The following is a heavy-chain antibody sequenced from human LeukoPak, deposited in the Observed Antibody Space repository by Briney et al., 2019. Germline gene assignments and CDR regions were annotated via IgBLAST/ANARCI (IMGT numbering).Heavy chain of an antibody. CDR3: AKGGSGSYYPGTIDY. D-gene: IGHD1-26*01. J-gene: IGHJ4*02. CDR1: GFTFDDYA. CDR2: ISWNSGSI. Sequence: GGSLRLSCAASGFTFDDYAMHWVRQAPGKGLEWVLGISWNSGSIGYADSVKGRFTISRDNAKNSLYLQMNSLRAEDTALYYCAKGGSGSYYPGTIDYWGQGTLVTVSS. V-gene: IGHV3-9*01.